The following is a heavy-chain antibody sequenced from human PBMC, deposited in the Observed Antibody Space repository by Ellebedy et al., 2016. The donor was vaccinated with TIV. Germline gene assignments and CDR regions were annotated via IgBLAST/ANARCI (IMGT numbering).Heavy chain of an antibody. J-gene: IGHJ4*02. CDR2: ISAYNGNT. V-gene: IGHV1-18*01. CDR1: GYTFTSYG. D-gene: IGHD4-17*01. CDR3: ARDLHGDYEEGGFDY. Sequence: AASVKVSCKASGYTFTSYGISWVRQAPGQGLEWMGWISAYNGNTNYAQKLQGRVTMTTDTSTSTAYMELRSLRSDDTAVYYCARDLHGDYEEGGFDYWGQGTLVTVSS.